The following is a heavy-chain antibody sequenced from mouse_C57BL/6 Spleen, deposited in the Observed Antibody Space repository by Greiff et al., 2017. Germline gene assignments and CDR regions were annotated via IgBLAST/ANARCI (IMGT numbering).Heavy chain of an antibody. V-gene: IGHV1-53*01. D-gene: IGHD2-1*01. CDR1: GYTFTSYW. Sequence: QVQLQQPGTELVKPGASVKLSCKASGYTFTSYWMHWVKQRPGQGLEWIGNINPSNGGTNYNEKFKSKATLTVDKSSSTAYMQLSSLTSEDSAVYFYARSSYYGNFHFDYWGQGTTLTVSS. CDR3: ARSSYYGNFHFDY. J-gene: IGHJ2*01. CDR2: INPSNGGT.